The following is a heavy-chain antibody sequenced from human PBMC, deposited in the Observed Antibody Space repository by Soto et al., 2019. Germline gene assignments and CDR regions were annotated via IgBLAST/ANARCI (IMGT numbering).Heavy chain of an antibody. Sequence: KVLEWVSYISSSSSTTYCADSVKGRFTISRDNAKNSLYLQMNSLRAEDTAVYYCAFFFRAEDGIRDTVPVSAFLLNRSSDL. CDR2: ISSSSSTT. D-gene: IGHD3-10*01. V-gene: IGHV3-48*01. J-gene: IGHJ2*01. CDR3: AFFFRAEDGIRDTVPVSAFLLNRSSDL.